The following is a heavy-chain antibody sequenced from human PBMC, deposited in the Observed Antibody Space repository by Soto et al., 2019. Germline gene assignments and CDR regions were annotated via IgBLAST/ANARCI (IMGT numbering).Heavy chain of an antibody. V-gene: IGHV1-8*01. CDR2: MNPNSGST. Sequence: QVQLVQSGAEVKKPGASVKVSCKASGYSFISYDIDWVRQATGQGPEWMGWMNPNSGSTGYAQKFQGRVTMTRNTSITTAYMELSSLRSEDSAVYYCAGELRGFDPWGQGTLVTVSS. D-gene: IGHD1-7*01. CDR3: AGELRGFDP. CDR1: GYSFISYD. J-gene: IGHJ5*02.